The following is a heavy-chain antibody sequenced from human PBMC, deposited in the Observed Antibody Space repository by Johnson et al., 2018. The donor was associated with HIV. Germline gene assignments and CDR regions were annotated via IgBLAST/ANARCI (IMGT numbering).Heavy chain of an antibody. Sequence: QVQLVESGGGFVKPGGSLRLSCAASGFTFTNVWMSWVRQAPGKGLEWVAFIWYDGSNQYYADSVKGRFTISRDNSKTTRYLQMNSLRAEDTAVYYCANLPTRRSYYTLGAFDIWGQGTMVTVSS. CDR2: IWYDGSNQ. CDR1: GFTFTNVW. J-gene: IGHJ3*02. D-gene: IGHD1-26*01. CDR3: ANLPTRRSYYTLGAFDI. V-gene: IGHV3-33*08.